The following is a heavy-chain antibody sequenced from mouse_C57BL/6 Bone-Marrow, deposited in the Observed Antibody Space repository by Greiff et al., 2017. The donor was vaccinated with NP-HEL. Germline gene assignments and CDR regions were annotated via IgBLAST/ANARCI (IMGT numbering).Heavy chain of an antibody. CDR3: ARKLAYWYFDV. J-gene: IGHJ1*03. CDR1: GFTFSDYG. Sequence: EVKLMESGGGLVKPGGSLKLSCAASGFTFSDYGMHWVRQAPEKGLEWVAYISSGSSTIYYADTVKGRFTISRDNAKNTLFLQMTSLRSEDTAMYYCARKLAYWYFDVWGTGTTVTVSS. CDR2: ISSGSSTI. D-gene: IGHD4-1*01. V-gene: IGHV5-17*01.